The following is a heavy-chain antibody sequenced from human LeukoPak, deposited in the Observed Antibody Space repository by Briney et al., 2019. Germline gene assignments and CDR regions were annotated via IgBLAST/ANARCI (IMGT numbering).Heavy chain of an antibody. D-gene: IGHD3-10*01. CDR2: ISSSSSTI. V-gene: IGHV3-48*03. CDR3: ARALWFREPFPAY. CDR1: GFTFSSYE. J-gene: IGHJ4*02. Sequence: GGSLRLSCAASGFTFSSYEMNWVRQAPGKGLQWVSYISSSSSTIYYADSVEGRFTISRDNAKNSLYLQMNSLRAEDTAVYYCARALWFREPFPAYWRQGTLVTVSS.